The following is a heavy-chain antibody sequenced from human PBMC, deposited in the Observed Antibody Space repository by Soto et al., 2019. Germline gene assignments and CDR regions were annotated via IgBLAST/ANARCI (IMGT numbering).Heavy chain of an antibody. D-gene: IGHD2-21*02. CDR1: GYSFTSYW. V-gene: IGHV5-51*01. Sequence: PGESLKISCKGSGYSFTSYWIGWVRQMPGKGLEWMGITYPGDSDTRYSPSFQGQVTISADKSISTAYLQWSSLKASDTAMYYCARPYGGNSLWHDAFDIWGQGTMVTVSS. J-gene: IGHJ3*02. CDR3: ARPYGGNSLWHDAFDI. CDR2: TYPGDSDT.